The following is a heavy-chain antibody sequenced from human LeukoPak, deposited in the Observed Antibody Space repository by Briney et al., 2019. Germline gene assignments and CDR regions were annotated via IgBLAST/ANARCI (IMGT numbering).Heavy chain of an antibody. Sequence: GGSLRLLCATSGFPFSDFSMSWVRQAPGKGLEWISTTNSGGTSTDYAESVKGRFTISRDNSKNTLYLQMSSLRVEDTAVYYCAKQSYARSLGEGGPGTLVSVSS. V-gene: IGHV3-23*01. J-gene: IGHJ4*02. CDR2: TNSGGTST. D-gene: IGHD2-8*01. CDR1: GFPFSDFS. CDR3: AKQSYARSLGE.